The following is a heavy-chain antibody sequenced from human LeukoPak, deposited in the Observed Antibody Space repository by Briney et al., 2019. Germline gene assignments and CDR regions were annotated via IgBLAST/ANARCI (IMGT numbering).Heavy chain of an antibody. CDR1: GGSFSGYY. CDR3: ARGGRLRYFDLDFDY. CDR2: INHSGST. J-gene: IGHJ4*02. V-gene: IGHV4-34*01. Sequence: SETLSLTCAVYGGSFSGYYWSWIRQPPGKGLEWIGEINHSGSTNYNPSLKSRVTISVDTSKNQFSLKLSSVTAADTAVYYCARGGRLRYFDLDFDYWGQGTLVTVSS. D-gene: IGHD3-9*01.